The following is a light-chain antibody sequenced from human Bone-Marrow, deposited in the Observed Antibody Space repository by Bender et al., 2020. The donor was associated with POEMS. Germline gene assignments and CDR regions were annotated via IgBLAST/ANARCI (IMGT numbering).Light chain of an antibody. CDR3: AAWEDSLNGWV. Sequence: QPPSAPGTPGQRVTISCSGSSSNIGTNPVNWYQQLPGTAPKLLIYINNQRPSGVPDRFSGSKSGTSASLAISGLQSEDEADYYCAAWEDSLNGWVFGGGTKLTVL. V-gene: IGLV1-44*01. CDR1: SSNIGTNP. J-gene: IGLJ3*02. CDR2: INN.